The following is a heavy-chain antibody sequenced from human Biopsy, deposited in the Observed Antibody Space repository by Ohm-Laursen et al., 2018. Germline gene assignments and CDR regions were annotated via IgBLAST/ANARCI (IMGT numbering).Heavy chain of an antibody. CDR2: VHHDGRA. CDR3: AKQWSYYESFTQHYRGDFDY. D-gene: IGHD3-16*01. Sequence: TLSLTCTVYGGTYSGYYWSWIRQPPGKGLEWIGEVHHDGRANYNPSLKSRVTISGDMSKKQFSLKLSGVTAADTAVYFCAKQWSYYESFTQHYRGDFDYWGQGTLVIVSS. V-gene: IGHV4-34*08. CDR1: GGTYSGYY. J-gene: IGHJ4*02.